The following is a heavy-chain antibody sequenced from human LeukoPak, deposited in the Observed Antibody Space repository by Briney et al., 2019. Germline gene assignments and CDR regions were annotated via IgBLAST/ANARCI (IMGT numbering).Heavy chain of an antibody. D-gene: IGHD5-24*01. CDR2: IYYSGST. V-gene: IGHV4-59*08. CDR1: GGSFSGYY. CDR3: ARHGYSDYGYFDL. J-gene: IGHJ2*01. Sequence: PSETLSLTCAVYGGSFSGYYWSWIRQPPGKGLEWIGYIYYSGSTNYNPSLKSRVTISVDTSKNQFSLKLTSVTAADTAVYYCARHGYSDYGYFDLWGRGILVTVSS.